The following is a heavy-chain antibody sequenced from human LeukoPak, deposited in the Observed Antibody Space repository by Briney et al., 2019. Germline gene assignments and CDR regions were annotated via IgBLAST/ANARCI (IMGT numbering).Heavy chain of an antibody. V-gene: IGHV4-39*01. Sequence: NTSETLSLTCTVSGGSISSSSYYWGWIRQPPGKGLEWIGSIYYSGSTYYNPSLKSRVTISVDTSKNQFSLKLSSVTAADTAVYYCARHIEEVGAACPNWFDPWGQGTLVTVSS. CDR1: GGSISSSSYY. D-gene: IGHD6-6*01. CDR2: IYYSGST. J-gene: IGHJ5*02. CDR3: ARHIEEVGAACPNWFDP.